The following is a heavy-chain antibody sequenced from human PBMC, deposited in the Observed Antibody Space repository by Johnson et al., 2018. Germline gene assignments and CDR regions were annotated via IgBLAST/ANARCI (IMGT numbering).Heavy chain of an antibody. CDR1: GYSFSNYW. CDR3: ARSWDCSGGSCPWGIDY. J-gene: IGHJ4*02. D-gene: IGHD2-15*01. Sequence: EVQLVESGAEVKKPGESLKISCKGSGYSFSNYWIGWVRQMPGKGLEWMGIIYPGDSDTRYSPSFQGQVAISAGKSISPAYLQWGSLKAASTVMYYCARSWDCSGGSCPWGIDYWGQGTLVTVSS. V-gene: IGHV5-51*01. CDR2: IYPGDSDT.